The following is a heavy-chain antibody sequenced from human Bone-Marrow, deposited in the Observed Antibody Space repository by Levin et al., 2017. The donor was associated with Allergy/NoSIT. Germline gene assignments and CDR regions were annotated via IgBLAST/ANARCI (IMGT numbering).Heavy chain of an antibody. Sequence: ASETLSLTCLVSGGSNSNYYWSWIRQPAGKGLEWIGNIFTTGSTNYNPSLKNRVTMSMGPSKNQFSLNMTSVTAADTAVYYCARGGNWFDPWGQGTPVTVSS. J-gene: IGHJ5*02. CDR3: ARGGNWFDP. V-gene: IGHV4-4*07. CDR2: IFTTGST. CDR1: GGSNSNYY. D-gene: IGHD3-10*01.